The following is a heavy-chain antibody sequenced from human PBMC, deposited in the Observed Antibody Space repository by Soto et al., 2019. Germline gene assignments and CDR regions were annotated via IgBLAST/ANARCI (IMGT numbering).Heavy chain of an antibody. CDR2: IYYSGST. D-gene: IGHD4-17*01. CDR3: ARDADYGGSRGGMDV. CDR1: GGPVNNADYF. J-gene: IGHJ6*02. Sequence: QVRLEESGPGLVKPSETLSLICSVSGGPVNNADYFWSWIRHHPENGLEWIGYIYYSGSTRYNPSFKTRATLSIDTSKNQFSLRLNSVTVADTAVYFCARDADYGGSRGGMDVWGRGTTVTVSS. V-gene: IGHV4-31*03.